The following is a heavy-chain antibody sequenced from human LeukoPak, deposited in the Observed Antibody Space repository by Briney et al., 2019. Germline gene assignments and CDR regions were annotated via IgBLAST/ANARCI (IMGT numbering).Heavy chain of an antibody. CDR1: GFTFSSYG. J-gene: IGHJ4*02. V-gene: IGHV3-30*02. D-gene: IGHD4-17*01. CDR3: ARVDYGDYAGEDY. CDR2: IRYDGSNK. Sequence: GGSLRLSCAASGFTFSSYGMHWVRQAPGKGLEWVAFIRYDGSNKYYADSVKGRFTISRDNSKNTLYLQMNSLRDEDTAVYYCARVDYGDYAGEDYWGQGTLVTVSS.